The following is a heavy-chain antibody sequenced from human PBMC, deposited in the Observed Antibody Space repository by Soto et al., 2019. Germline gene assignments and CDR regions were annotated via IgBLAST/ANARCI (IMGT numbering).Heavy chain of an antibody. CDR3: VRVNWLGYSSSLYNWFDP. J-gene: IGHJ5*02. Sequence: QVQLQESGPGLVKPSQTLSLTCTVSGGSISSGGYYWSWIRQHPGKGLEWIGYIYYSGSTYYNPSLKSRVTISVDTSKNQFSLKLSCVTAADTAVYYCVRVNWLGYSSSLYNWFDPWGQGTLVTVSS. CDR2: IYYSGST. V-gene: IGHV4-31*03. CDR1: GGSISSGGYY. D-gene: IGHD6-13*01.